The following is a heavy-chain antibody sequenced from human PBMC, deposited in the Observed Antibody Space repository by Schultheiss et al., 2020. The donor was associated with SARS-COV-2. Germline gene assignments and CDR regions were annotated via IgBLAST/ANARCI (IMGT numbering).Heavy chain of an antibody. CDR2: ISSSSSYI. J-gene: IGHJ6*02. Sequence: GGSLSLSCAASGFTFSSYSMNWVRQAPGKGLEWVSSISSSSSYIYYADSVKGRFTISRDNAKNSLYLQMNSLRAEDTAVYYCARGSTSWNYYGMDVWGQGTTVTVSS. V-gene: IGHV3-21*01. CDR3: ARGSTSWNYYGMDV. CDR1: GFTFSSYS. D-gene: IGHD2-2*01.